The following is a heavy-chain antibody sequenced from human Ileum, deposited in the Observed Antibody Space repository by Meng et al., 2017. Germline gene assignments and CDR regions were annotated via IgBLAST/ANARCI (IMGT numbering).Heavy chain of an antibody. V-gene: IGHV4-4*02. J-gene: IGHJ4*02. D-gene: IGHD4-23*01. Sequence: QVQLPESGLGLVTPSGTLSLTCAVSSGSISSNTYWSWVRQPPGKGLEWIGQISHSGSAYYNPSLKSRVTMSVDKSKSQFSLMLTSVTAADTAIYYCARHGGYSQDFWGQGTLVTVSS. CDR1: SGSISSNTY. CDR3: ARHGGYSQDF. CDR2: ISHSGSA.